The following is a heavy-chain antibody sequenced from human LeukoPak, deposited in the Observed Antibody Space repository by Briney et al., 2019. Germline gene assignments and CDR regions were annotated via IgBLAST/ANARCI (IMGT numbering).Heavy chain of an antibody. D-gene: IGHD5-12*01. CDR3: ASPISGYTSLGYFDY. Sequence: GGSLRLSCVVSGFTFSSEAMSWVRQSPEKGLEWVAVISYDGSNKYYADSVKGRFTISRDNSKNTLYLQMNSLRAEDTAVYYCASPISGYTSLGYFDYWGQGTLVTVSS. CDR1: GFTFSSEA. CDR2: ISYDGSNK. V-gene: IGHV3-30-3*01. J-gene: IGHJ4*02.